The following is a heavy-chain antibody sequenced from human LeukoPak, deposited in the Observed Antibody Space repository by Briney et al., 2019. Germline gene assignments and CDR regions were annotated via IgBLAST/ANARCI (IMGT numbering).Heavy chain of an antibody. J-gene: IGHJ1*01. D-gene: IGHD1-26*01. CDR2: ISGYNGNT. CDR3: ATSGIWTPEYFQH. V-gene: IGHV1-18*01. CDR1: GFAFSSNG. Sequence: GASVKVSCKASGFAFSSNGFNWVRQAPGQGLEWMGWISGYNGNTDYAQKFQGRVSMTTDTSTGTAYMELGTLRSDDTAVYYCATSGIWTPEYFQHWGQGTLVTVSS.